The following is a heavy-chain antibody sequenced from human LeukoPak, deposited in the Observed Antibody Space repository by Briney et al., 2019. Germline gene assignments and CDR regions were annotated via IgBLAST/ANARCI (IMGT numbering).Heavy chain of an antibody. CDR1: GLTFSAYA. J-gene: IGHJ6*03. CDR2: ITSSGGST. D-gene: IGHD2-2*01. V-gene: IGHV3-23*01. Sequence: GGSLRLSCVSSGLTFSAYAMSWVRQAPGRGLEWVSGITSSGGSTYYADSVKGRFTISRDNSKNTLFLQMNGLRAEDTAVYYCAKRGGYCSSASCYYYYYIDVWGKGTTVTVSS. CDR3: AKRGGYCSSASCYYYYYIDV.